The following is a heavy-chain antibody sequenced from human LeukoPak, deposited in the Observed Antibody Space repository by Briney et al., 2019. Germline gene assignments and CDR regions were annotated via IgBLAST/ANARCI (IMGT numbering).Heavy chain of an antibody. Sequence: GGSLRLSCAASGFTFSSYWMSWVRQAPGKGLEWVANIKQDGSEKYNVDSVKGRFTISRDNAKNSLYLQMNSLRAEDTAVYYCAREGSSSYFDYWGQGTLVTVSS. J-gene: IGHJ4*02. CDR3: AREGSSSYFDY. CDR1: GFTFSSYW. CDR2: IKQDGSEK. V-gene: IGHV3-7*01. D-gene: IGHD6-6*01.